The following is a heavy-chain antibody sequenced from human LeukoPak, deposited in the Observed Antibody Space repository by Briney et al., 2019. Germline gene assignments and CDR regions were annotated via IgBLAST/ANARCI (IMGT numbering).Heavy chain of an antibody. CDR1: GFTFGSYE. Sequence: GGSLRLSCAASGFTFGSYEMNWVRQAPGKGLEWVSYISSSGSTIYYADSVKGRFTISRDNAKNSLYLQMNSLRAEDTALYYCARGSYDYGDPNFDYWGQGTLVTVSS. D-gene: IGHD4-17*01. CDR2: ISSSGSTI. CDR3: ARGSYDYGDPNFDY. V-gene: IGHV3-48*03. J-gene: IGHJ4*02.